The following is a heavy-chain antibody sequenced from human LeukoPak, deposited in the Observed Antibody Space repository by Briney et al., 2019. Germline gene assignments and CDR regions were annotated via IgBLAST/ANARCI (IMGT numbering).Heavy chain of an antibody. Sequence: PSETLSLTCTVSGGSISSYYWSWIRQPPGKGLEWIGYIYYSGSTNYNPSLKSRVTISVDTSKNQFSLKLSSVTAADTAVYYCARGTYVIVVVPAAVTGLVNDAFDIWGQGTMVTVSS. CDR3: ARGTYVIVVVPAAVTGLVNDAFDI. V-gene: IGHV4-59*01. CDR1: GGSISSYY. J-gene: IGHJ3*02. D-gene: IGHD2-2*01. CDR2: IYYSGST.